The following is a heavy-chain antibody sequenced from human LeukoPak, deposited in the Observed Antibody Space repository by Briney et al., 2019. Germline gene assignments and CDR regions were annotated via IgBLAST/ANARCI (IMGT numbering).Heavy chain of an antibody. CDR1: GFTFSSYS. Sequence: SGGSLRLSCAASGFTFSSYSMNWVRQAPGKGLEWVSSISSSSTYIYYADSVRGRFAISRDNAKNSLYLQMNSLRAEDTAVYYCARGATAFDYCGRGTLVTVSS. CDR3: ARGATAFDY. J-gene: IGHJ4*02. CDR2: ISSSSTYI. D-gene: IGHD2-15*01. V-gene: IGHV3-21*01.